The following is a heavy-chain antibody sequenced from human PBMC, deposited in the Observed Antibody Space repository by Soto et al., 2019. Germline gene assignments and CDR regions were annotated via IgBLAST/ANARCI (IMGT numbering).Heavy chain of an antibody. CDR3: ARSRAVWGSYSY. V-gene: IGHV3-30-3*01. CDR2: ISYDGSNK. Sequence: PGGSLRLSCAASGFTFSSYAMHWVRQAPGKGLEWVAVISYDGSNKYYADSVKGRFTISRDNSKNTLYLQMNSLRAEDTAVYYCARSRAVWGSYSYWGQGTLVTVSS. CDR1: GFTFSSYA. D-gene: IGHD3-16*01. J-gene: IGHJ4*02.